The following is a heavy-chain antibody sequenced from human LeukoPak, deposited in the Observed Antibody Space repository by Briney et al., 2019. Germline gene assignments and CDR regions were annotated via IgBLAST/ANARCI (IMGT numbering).Heavy chain of an antibody. D-gene: IGHD5-18*01. Sequence: ASVKVSCKASGYTFTNYYMHWVRQAPGQGLEWMGIINPSGGSTNYAQKFQGRVTMTRDTSTSTVYMELSSLRSEDTAVYYCARDEMGSYGYDYWGQGTLVTVSS. J-gene: IGHJ4*02. CDR1: GYTFTNYY. CDR3: ARDEMGSYGYDY. CDR2: INPSGGST. V-gene: IGHV1-46*01.